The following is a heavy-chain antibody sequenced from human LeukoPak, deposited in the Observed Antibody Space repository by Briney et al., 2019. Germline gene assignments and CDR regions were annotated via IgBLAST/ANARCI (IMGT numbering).Heavy chain of an antibody. CDR1: GGSISSYY. J-gene: IGHJ4*02. Sequence: SETLSLTCTVSGGSISSYYWSWIRQPPGKGLEWIGEINHSGSTNYNPPLKSRVTISVDTSKNQFSLKLSSVTAADTAVYYCARGRKKHFDHWGQGTLVTVSS. CDR2: INHSGST. V-gene: IGHV4-34*01. CDR3: ARGRKKHFDH.